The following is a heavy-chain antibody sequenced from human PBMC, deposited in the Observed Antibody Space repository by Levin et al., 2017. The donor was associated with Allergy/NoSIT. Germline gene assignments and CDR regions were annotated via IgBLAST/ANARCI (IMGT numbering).Heavy chain of an antibody. CDR2: ISNDRSNK. J-gene: IGHJ4*02. CDR1: GFTFSSFG. CDR3: AKDPGDSGWKFEY. V-gene: IGHV3-30*18. Sequence: PGGSLRLSCAASGFTFSSFGMHWVRQAPGKGLEWVAAISNDRSNKYYVDSVKGRFTISRDNSKNTLYLQMDSLRAEDTAVYYCAKDPGDSGWKFEYWGQGTLVTVSS. D-gene: IGHD6-19*01.